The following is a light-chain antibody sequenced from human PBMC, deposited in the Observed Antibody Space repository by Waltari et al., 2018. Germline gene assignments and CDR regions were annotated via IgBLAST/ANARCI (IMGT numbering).Light chain of an antibody. CDR2: DAS. Sequence: EIVLTQSPATLSLSSGDRATLSCRASQSVSSSLAWYQQRPGQAPRLLIYDASNRATGIPARFSGSGSGTDFTLTISSLEPEDFAVYYCQQRGNWPPYTFGQGTKLEIK. V-gene: IGKV3-11*01. CDR3: QQRGNWPPYT. CDR1: QSVSSS. J-gene: IGKJ2*01.